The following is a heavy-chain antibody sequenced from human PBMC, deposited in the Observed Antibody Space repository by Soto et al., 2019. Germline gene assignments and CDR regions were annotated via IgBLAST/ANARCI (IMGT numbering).Heavy chain of an antibody. Sequence: QVQLVESGGGVVQPGRSLRLSCAASGFTFSSYPIHWVRQAPGKGLEWVGSISYDGTSEDFADSLRGRFTLSRDNSKNXXXXXXXXXXXXXXXXXXXXRDXSGWFDFWGQGTLVTVSS. J-gene: IGHJ5*01. CDR3: XRDXSGWFDF. CDR1: GFTFSSYP. V-gene: IGHV3-30-3*01. CDR2: ISYDGTSE. D-gene: IGHD3-10*01.